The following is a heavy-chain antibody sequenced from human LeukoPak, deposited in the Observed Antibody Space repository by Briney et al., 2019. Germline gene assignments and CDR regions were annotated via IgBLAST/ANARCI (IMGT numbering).Heavy chain of an antibody. D-gene: IGHD2-15*01. CDR3: AKGSGSSCYSPCDY. CDR2: TSNNGGYT. Sequence: PGGSLRLSCAASGFTFSSSAMSWVRQAPGKGLEWVSATSNNGGYTYYADSVQGRFTISRDNSKSTLCLQMNSLRAEDTAVYYCAKGSGSSCYSPCDYWGQGILVTVSS. V-gene: IGHV3-23*01. CDR1: GFTFSSSA. J-gene: IGHJ4*02.